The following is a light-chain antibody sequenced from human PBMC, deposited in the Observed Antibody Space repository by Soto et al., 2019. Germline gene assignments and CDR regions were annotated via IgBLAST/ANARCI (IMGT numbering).Light chain of an antibody. CDR3: ASYTSSSTLVL. J-gene: IGLJ2*01. Sequence: QSVLTQPASVSGSPGQSITISCTGTSSDVGGYKYVSWYQHHPDKAPKLMIYDVNNRPSGVSNRFSGSKSGNTAFLTISGLQAEDEAEYYCASYTSSSTLVLFGGGTKLTVL. V-gene: IGLV2-14*03. CDR2: DVN. CDR1: SSDVGGYKY.